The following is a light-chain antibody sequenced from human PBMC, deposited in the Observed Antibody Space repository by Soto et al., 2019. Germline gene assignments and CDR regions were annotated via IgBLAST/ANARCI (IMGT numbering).Light chain of an antibody. CDR2: GAS. CDR3: QQYGSSPET. Sequence: EIVLTQSPGTLSLSPGERATLSCRASQSVSSSYLAWYQQKPGQAPRLLIYGASSRAIGIPDRFSGSGSGIDFTLTISRLEPEEFAVYYCQQYGSSPETFGRGTKVEIK. J-gene: IGKJ1*01. CDR1: QSVSSSY. V-gene: IGKV3-20*01.